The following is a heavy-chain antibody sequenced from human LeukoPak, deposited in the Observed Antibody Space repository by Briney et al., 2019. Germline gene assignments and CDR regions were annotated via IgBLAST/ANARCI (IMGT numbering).Heavy chain of an antibody. V-gene: IGHV1-69*06. J-gene: IGHJ4*02. CDR2: IIPIFGTA. CDR3: ARDSKYYYDSSGHSFDY. CDR1: GCTFSSYA. D-gene: IGHD3-22*01. Sequence: SVKVSCKASGCTFSSYAISWVRQAPGQGLEWMGRIIPIFGTANYAQKFQGRVTITADKSTSTAYMELSSLRSEDTAVYYCARDSKYYYDSSGHSFDYWGQGTLVTVSS.